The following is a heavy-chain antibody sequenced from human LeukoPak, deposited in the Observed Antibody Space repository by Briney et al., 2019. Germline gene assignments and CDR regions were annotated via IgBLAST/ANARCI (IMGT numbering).Heavy chain of an antibody. CDR3: ARGSRYSSSSFNFFDP. CDR1: GHTFTGYY. V-gene: IGHV1-2*02. J-gene: IGHJ5*02. Sequence: ASVKVSCKASGHTFTGYYMHWVRQAPGQGREWMGWISPNSGGKNYAQKFQGRVTMTRETSISTAYMELSRLRFDDTAVYYCARGSRYSSSSFNFFDPWGQGTLVTVSS. CDR2: ISPNSGGK. D-gene: IGHD6-13*01.